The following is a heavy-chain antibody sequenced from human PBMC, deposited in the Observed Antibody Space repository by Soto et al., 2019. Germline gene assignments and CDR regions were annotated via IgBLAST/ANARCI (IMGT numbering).Heavy chain of an antibody. CDR3: ARGRSPRLTGYYKRNYYYYGMDV. J-gene: IGHJ6*02. D-gene: IGHD3-9*01. CDR1: GGSFSGYY. V-gene: IGHV4-34*01. CDR2: INHSGST. Sequence: SETLSLTCAVYGGSFSGYYWSWIRQPPGKGLEWIGEINHSGSTNYNPSLKSRVTISVDTSKNQFSLKLSSVTAADTAVYYCARGRSPRLTGYYKRNYYYYGMDVWGQGTTVT.